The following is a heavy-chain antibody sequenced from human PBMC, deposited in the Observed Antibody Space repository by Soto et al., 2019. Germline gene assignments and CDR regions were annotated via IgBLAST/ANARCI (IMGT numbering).Heavy chain of an antibody. J-gene: IGHJ5*02. CDR3: VRIRYQLPSSVLWLDP. CDR2: INHVGGT. CDR1: GGFLSESY. V-gene: IGHV4-34*01. D-gene: IGHD3-16*01. Sequence: SETLSLTCAVYGGFLSESYWTWIRQPPGKGLEWIGEINHVGGTNYNPSLKSRVTMSVDTSQNQFSLRLVSVTAADTAMYFCVRIRYQLPSSVLWLDPWGQGTPVTVSS.